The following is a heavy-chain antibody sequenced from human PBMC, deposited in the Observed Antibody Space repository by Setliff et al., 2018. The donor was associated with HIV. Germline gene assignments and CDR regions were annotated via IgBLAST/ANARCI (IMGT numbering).Heavy chain of an antibody. Sequence: SETLSLTCTVSGASISSSSHHWAWIRQPPGKGLEYIGNIYYTGSTHHNPSLEGRVATSVDASKNQFSLKLSSVTAADTAVYYCARIVRWELVATSTFFYYYMDVWGKGTTVTVSS. J-gene: IGHJ6*03. D-gene: IGHD1-26*01. V-gene: IGHV4-39*01. CDR3: ARIVRWELVATSTFFYYYMDV. CDR2: IYYTGST. CDR1: GASISSSSHH.